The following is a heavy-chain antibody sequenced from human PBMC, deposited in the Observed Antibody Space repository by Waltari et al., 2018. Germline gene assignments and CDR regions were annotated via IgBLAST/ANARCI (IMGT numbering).Heavy chain of an antibody. D-gene: IGHD3-10*01. CDR1: GGTFSTYT. CDR2: IIPALGIS. J-gene: IGHJ4*02. V-gene: IGHV1-69*02. Sequence: HVQLEQSGAEVKKPGSSVKVSCKASGGTFSTYTVTWVRQAPGQGLEWMGSIIPALGISKYAQSLQARLTITVDQSTNTGYMELNNLRPEDTGVYYCARSGEMKGSVDYWGQGTLVTGSS. CDR3: ARSGEMKGSVDY.